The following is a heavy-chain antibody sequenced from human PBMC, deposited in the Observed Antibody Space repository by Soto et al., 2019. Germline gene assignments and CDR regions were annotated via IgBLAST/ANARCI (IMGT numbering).Heavy chain of an antibody. CDR2: IYTSGTT. J-gene: IGHJ4*02. CDR3: AREDYYDTGYYVV. D-gene: IGHD3-9*01. Sequence: PSETRSLTCTVSGGSMSCYYWSWIRKPAGERLEWIGRIYTSGTTDFNPSLKGRVTMSVDTSKNQFSLKLTSVTAADTALYYCAREDYYDTGYYVVWGQGTQVTVSS. CDR1: GGSMSCYY. V-gene: IGHV4-4*07.